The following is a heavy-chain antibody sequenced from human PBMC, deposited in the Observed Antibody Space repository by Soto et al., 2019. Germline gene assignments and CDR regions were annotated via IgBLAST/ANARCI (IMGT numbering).Heavy chain of an antibody. J-gene: IGHJ3*02. Sequence: QVQLVQSGAEVKKPGASVKVSCKASGYTFTSYGISWVRQAPGQGLEGMGWISAYNGNTNYAQKLQGRVTMTTDTPTSTAYMELRSLRSDDTAVYYCARRGVPLRYFDWLGDAFDIWGQGTMVTVSS. CDR2: ISAYNGNT. CDR3: ARRGVPLRYFDWLGDAFDI. D-gene: IGHD3-9*01. V-gene: IGHV1-18*04. CDR1: GYTFTSYG.